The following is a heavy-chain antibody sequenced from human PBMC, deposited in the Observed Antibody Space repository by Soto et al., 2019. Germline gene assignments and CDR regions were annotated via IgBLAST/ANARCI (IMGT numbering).Heavy chain of an antibody. D-gene: IGHD3-16*02. J-gene: IGHJ3*02. CDR3: TRSFYDYIWGSYRLYAFDI. Sequence: PGGSLRLSCTASGFTFGDYAMSWFRQAPGKGLEWVGFIRSKAYGGTTEYAASVKGRFTISRDDSKSIAYLQMNSLKTEDTAVYYCTRSFYDYIWGSYRLYAFDIWGQGTMVTVSS. CDR2: IRSKAYGGTT. CDR1: GFTFGDYA. V-gene: IGHV3-49*03.